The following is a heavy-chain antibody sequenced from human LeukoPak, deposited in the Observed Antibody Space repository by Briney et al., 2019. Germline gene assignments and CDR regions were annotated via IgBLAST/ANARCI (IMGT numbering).Heavy chain of an antibody. CDR2: IYHSGST. Sequence: SGTLSLTCAVSGGSISSSNWWSWVRQPPGKGLEWIGEIYHSGSTNYNPSLKSRVTISVDTSKNQFSLKLSSVTAADTAVYYCARGQSYCSGGSCYSPAFDIWGQGTMVTVSS. J-gene: IGHJ3*02. D-gene: IGHD2-15*01. CDR3: ARGQSYCSGGSCYSPAFDI. CDR1: GGSISSSNW. V-gene: IGHV4-4*02.